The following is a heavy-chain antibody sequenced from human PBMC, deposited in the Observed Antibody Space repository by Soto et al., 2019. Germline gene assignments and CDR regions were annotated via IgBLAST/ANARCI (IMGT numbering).Heavy chain of an antibody. J-gene: IGHJ6*02. CDR2: IYYSGTT. V-gene: IGHV4-30-4*01. D-gene: IGHD5-12*01. CDR1: GASISSGDYY. CDR3: ALRFGTA. Sequence: QVQLQESGPGLVKPSQTLSLTCTVSGASISSGDYYWTWIRQPPGKGLEWIGYIYYSGTTYYNSSLKSRVSISLDTSKNRFSLKLTSVTAADTGVYYCALRFGTAWGQGTTVTVSS.